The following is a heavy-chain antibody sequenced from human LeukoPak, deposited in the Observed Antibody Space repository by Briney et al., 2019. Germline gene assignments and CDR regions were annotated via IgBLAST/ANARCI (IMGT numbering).Heavy chain of an antibody. D-gene: IGHD3-10*01. CDR2: TSSDLNVK. V-gene: IGHV3-30-3*01. CDR1: GFTFRNYV. J-gene: IGHJ4*02. Sequence: GGSLRLSCAASGFTFRNYVIHWVRQAPGKGLEWVAVTSSDLNVKLYADSVKGRFTISRDNSRSTLYLQMKSLRPEDTAIYYCAREGYYGSGSPPSLYFDYWGQGTLVTVSS. CDR3: AREGYYGSGSPPSLYFDY.